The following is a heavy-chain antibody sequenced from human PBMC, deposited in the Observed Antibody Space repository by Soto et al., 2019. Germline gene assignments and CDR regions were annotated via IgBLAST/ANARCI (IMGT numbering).Heavy chain of an antibody. CDR2: IWYDGSNK. CDR3: ARVVGGSVSAWPYYYGMDV. Sequence: GGSLRLSCAASGFTFSSYGMHWVRQAPGKGLEWVAVIWYDGSNKYYADSVKGRFTISRDNSKNTLYLQMNSLRAEDTAVYYCARVVGGSVSAWPYYYGMDVWGQGTTVTVSS. D-gene: IGHD3-16*01. CDR1: GFTFSSYG. V-gene: IGHV3-33*01. J-gene: IGHJ6*02.